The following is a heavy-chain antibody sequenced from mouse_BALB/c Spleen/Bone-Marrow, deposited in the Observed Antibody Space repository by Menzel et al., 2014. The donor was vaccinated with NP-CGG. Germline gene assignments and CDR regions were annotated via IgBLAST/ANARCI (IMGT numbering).Heavy chain of an antibody. D-gene: IGHD1-2*01. V-gene: IGHV4-1*02. Sequence: EVKLMESGGGLVQPGGPLKLSCAASGFDFSGYWMTWVRQAPGTGLEWIGEINPDSSRINYTPFLKDKFIISRDNAKNALFLQMSKVRSEDTALYYCARPGYYGYQDVWGAGTTVTVSS. CDR3: ARPGYYGYQDV. J-gene: IGHJ1*01. CDR2: INPDSSRI. CDR1: GFDFSGYW.